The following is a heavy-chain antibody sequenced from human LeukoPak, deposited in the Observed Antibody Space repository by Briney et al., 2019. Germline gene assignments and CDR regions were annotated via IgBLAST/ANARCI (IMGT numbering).Heavy chain of an antibody. D-gene: IGHD6-19*01. V-gene: IGHV3-21*01. J-gene: IGHJ4*02. CDR2: ISSSSNYI. CDR1: GFTFSRYS. Sequence: GGSLRLSRAASGFTFSRYSMNWVRQAPGKGLEWVSSISSSSNYIYYADSLKVRFTISRDNAKNSLFLQMNTLRAEDTAVYYCARAVAGLAGEYYIDYWGQGTLVTVSS. CDR3: ARAVAGLAGEYYIDY.